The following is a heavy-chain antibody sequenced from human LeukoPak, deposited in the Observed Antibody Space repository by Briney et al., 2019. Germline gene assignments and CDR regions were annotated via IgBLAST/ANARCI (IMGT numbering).Heavy chain of an antibody. CDR3: ASGVVDTAMVTGFDY. V-gene: IGHV1-69*13. J-gene: IGHJ4*02. Sequence: ASVKVSCKASGGTFSSYAISWVRQAPGQGLEWMGGIIPIFGTANYAQKFQGRVTIPADESTITAYMQLSSLRSEDTAVSYCASGVVDTAMVTGFDYWGQGTLVTLSS. D-gene: IGHD5-18*01. CDR1: GGTFSSYA. CDR2: IIPIFGTA.